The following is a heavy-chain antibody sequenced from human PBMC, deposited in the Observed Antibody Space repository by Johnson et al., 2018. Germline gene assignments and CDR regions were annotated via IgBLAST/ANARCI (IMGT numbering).Heavy chain of an antibody. CDR1: GFTFSDYA. CDR3: TRGITMMWGSPNAFDV. V-gene: IGHV3-23*04. Sequence: QLVESGGGLVQPGGSLRLSCAASGFTFSDYAMTWVRQAPGKGLQWVSAISGSGDSTYYADSVKGRFTISRDNSKNTLSLQVNSLRAEDTALYYCTRGITMMWGSPNAFDVWGQGTMVTVSS. J-gene: IGHJ3*01. CDR2: ISGSGDST. D-gene: IGHD3-22*01.